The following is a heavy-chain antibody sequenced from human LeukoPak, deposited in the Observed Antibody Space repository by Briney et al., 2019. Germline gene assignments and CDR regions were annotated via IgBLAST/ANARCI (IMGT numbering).Heavy chain of an antibody. J-gene: IGHJ6*02. V-gene: IGHV1-46*01. CDR3: ARDGCSGGSCSTYYYYYGMDV. CDR2: INPSGGST. Sequence: ASVKVSCKASGYTFTGYYMHWVRQAPGQGLEWMGRINPSGGSTSYAQKFQGRVTMTRDTSTSTVYMELSSLRSEDTAVYYCARDGCSGGSCSTYYYYYGMDVWGQGTTVTVSS. D-gene: IGHD2-15*01. CDR1: GYTFTGYY.